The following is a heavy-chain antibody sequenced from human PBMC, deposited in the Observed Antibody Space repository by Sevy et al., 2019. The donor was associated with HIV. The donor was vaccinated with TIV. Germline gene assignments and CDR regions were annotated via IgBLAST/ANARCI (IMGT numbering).Heavy chain of an antibody. CDR3: ARDSDNYDILTGYYPFDY. D-gene: IGHD3-9*01. Sequence: ASVKGSCKASGYTFTSQYMHWVRQAPGQGLEWMGIINPSGGSTSYAQKFQGRVTMTRDTSTSTVYMELSSLRSEDTAVHYCARDSDNYDILTGYYPFDYWGQGTLVTVSP. V-gene: IGHV1-46*01. CDR1: GYTFTSQY. CDR2: INPSGGST. J-gene: IGHJ4*02.